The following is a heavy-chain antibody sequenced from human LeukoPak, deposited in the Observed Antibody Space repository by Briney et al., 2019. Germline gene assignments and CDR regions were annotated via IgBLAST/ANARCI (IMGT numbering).Heavy chain of an antibody. Sequence: GGFLRLSCAASGFTFSSYWMHWVRQAPGKGLVWVSRINTDGSSTSYADSVNGRFTISRDNAKNTLYLQMNSLRAEDTAVYYCARGTYGLRIDNWFDPWGQGTLVTVSS. V-gene: IGHV3-74*01. CDR1: GFTFSSYW. CDR2: INTDGSST. J-gene: IGHJ5*02. CDR3: ARGTYGLRIDNWFDP. D-gene: IGHD1-26*01.